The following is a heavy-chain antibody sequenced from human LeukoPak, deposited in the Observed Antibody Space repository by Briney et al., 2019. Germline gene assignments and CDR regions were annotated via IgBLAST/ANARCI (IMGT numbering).Heavy chain of an antibody. J-gene: IGHJ5*02. D-gene: IGHD1-1*01. CDR3: ARRTTAEVGTSINWFDP. CDR1: GYTLTNYY. V-gene: IGHV1-2*02. CDR2: IHPNSGGT. Sequence: ASVKVSCKASGYTLTNYYIHWVRQAPGQGLEWMGWIHPNSGGTNYAQKFQGSVTMTRDTSITTAYMELSRLTSDDTAVYFCARRTTAEVGTSINWFDPWGQGTLVTVSS.